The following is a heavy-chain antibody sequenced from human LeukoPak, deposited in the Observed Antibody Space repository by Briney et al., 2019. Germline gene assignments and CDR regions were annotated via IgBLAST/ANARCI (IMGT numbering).Heavy chain of an antibody. CDR3: AKHFDIVVVIAFFDY. J-gene: IGHJ4*02. Sequence: GGSLRLSCAASGFTFSSYAMSWVRQAPGKGPEWVSAISGSGGSTYYADSVKGRFTISRDNSKNTLYLQMNSLRAEDTAVYYCAKHFDIVVVIAFFDYWGQGTLVTVSS. D-gene: IGHD3-22*01. CDR1: GFTFSSYA. CDR2: ISGSGGST. V-gene: IGHV3-23*01.